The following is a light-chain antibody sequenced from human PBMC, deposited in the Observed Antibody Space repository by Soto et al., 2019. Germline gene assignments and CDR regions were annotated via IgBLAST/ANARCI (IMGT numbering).Light chain of an antibody. CDR2: EVS. CDR1: SSDVGGYNY. CDR3: SSYTSRSSRV. Sequence: QSVLTQPASVSGSPGQSITISCTGTSSDVGGYNYVSWYQHHPGKAPKLIIFEVSNRPSGISIRFSGSKSGNTASLTISGLQAEDKADYYCSSYTSRSSRVFGGGTKVTVL. J-gene: IGLJ3*02. V-gene: IGLV2-14*01.